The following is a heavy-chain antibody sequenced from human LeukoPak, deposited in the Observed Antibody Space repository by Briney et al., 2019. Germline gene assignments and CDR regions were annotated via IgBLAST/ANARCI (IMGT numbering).Heavy chain of an antibody. CDR2: ISYDGSNK. CDR1: GVTFSSYG. Sequence: PGRSLRLSCAASGVTFSSYGMHWVRQAPGKGLEWVAVISYDGSNKYYADSVKGRFTISRDNSKNMLYLQMNSLRAEDTAVYYCARDKYYYDSRMDYWGQGTLVTVSS. J-gene: IGHJ4*02. CDR3: ARDKYYYDSRMDY. V-gene: IGHV3-30*03. D-gene: IGHD3-22*01.